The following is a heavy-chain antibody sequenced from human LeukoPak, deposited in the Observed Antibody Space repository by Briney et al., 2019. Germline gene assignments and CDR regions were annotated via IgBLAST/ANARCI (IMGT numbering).Heavy chain of an antibody. V-gene: IGHV3-53*01. CDR2: IYSGGST. CDR1: GFTVSSNY. CDR3: AREPPHMSAFDI. J-gene: IGHJ3*02. Sequence: GGSLRLSCAASGFTVSSNYMSWVRQAPWKGLEWVSVIYSGGSTYYADSVKGRFTISRDNSKNTLYLQMNSLRAEDTAVYYCAREPPHMSAFDIWGQGTMVTVSS.